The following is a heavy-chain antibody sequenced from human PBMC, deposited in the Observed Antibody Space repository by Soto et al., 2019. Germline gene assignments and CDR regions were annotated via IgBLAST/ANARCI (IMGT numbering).Heavy chain of an antibody. J-gene: IGHJ4*02. D-gene: IGHD1-1*01. Sequence: EVQLLESGGGLVQPGGSLRLSCAASGFTFSRYAMGWVRQAPGKGLEWVSVISGSGGNIHYADSVKGRFTISRDNSKNTLYLQMNGMRVEDTAVYNCATQDFRGTTGTTWGQGTLVTVAS. CDR1: GFTFSRYA. V-gene: IGHV3-23*01. CDR2: ISGSGGNI. CDR3: ATQDFRGTTGTT.